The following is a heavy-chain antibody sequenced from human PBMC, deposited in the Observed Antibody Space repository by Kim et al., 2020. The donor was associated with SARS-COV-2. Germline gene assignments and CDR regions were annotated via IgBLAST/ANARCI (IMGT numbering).Heavy chain of an antibody. CDR1: GGSISSGGYY. V-gene: IGHV4-31*03. J-gene: IGHJ5*02. CDR2: IYYSGST. Sequence: SETLSLTCTVSGGSISSGGYYWSWIRQHPGKGLEWIGYIYYSGSTYYNPSLKSRVTISVDTSKNQFSLKLSSVTAADTAVYYCAGFYDFWSGPRFDPWGQGTLVTVSS. CDR3: AGFYDFWSGPRFDP. D-gene: IGHD3-3*01.